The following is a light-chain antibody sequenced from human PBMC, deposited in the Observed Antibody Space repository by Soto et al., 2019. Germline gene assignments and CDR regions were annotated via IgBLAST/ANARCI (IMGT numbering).Light chain of an antibody. Sequence: EIVLTQSPATLSLSPGERATLSCRASQSLSSYLAWYQQKRGQAPRLLIYDASKRATGIPARFSGSGSGTDFTLSISSIEPEGFAVYYCQQRSDWPLTFGGGTKVEIK. CDR3: QQRSDWPLT. CDR2: DAS. CDR1: QSLSSY. V-gene: IGKV3-11*01. J-gene: IGKJ4*01.